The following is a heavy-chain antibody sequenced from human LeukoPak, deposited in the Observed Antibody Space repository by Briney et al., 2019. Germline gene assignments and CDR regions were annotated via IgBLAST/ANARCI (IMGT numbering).Heavy chain of an antibody. CDR1: GYTFSGYY. V-gene: IGHV1-2*02. Sequence: ASVKVSCKASGYTFSGYYMHWVRQAPGQGLEWVGWINPNSGGTNYAQKFQGRVTMTRDTSISTAYMELSRLTSDDTALYYCAIIVTTTNIDYWGQGTLVTVSS. CDR3: AIIVTTTNIDY. CDR2: INPNSGGT. D-gene: IGHD3-16*02. J-gene: IGHJ4*02.